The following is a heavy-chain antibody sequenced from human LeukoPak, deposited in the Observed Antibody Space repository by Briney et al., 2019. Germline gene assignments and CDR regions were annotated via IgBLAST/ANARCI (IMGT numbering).Heavy chain of an antibody. Sequence: GGSLRLSCAASGFTFSNAWMSWVRQAPGKGLEWVGRIKSKTDGGTTDYAAPVKGRFTISRDDSKNTLYLKMNSLKTEDTAVYYCTTQYYYDSSGYAVDYWGQGTLVTVSS. CDR1: GFTFSNAW. CDR3: TTQYYYDSSGYAVDY. D-gene: IGHD3-22*01. CDR2: IKSKTDGGTT. J-gene: IGHJ4*02. V-gene: IGHV3-15*01.